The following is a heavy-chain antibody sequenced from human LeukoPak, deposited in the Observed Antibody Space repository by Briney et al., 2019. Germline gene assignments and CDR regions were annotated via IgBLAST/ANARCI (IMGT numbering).Heavy chain of an antibody. D-gene: IGHD1-1*01. CDR2: IYYSGST. J-gene: IGHJ3*02. Sequence: PSETLSLTCTVSGGSISSSSYYWGWIRQPPGKGLEWIGSIYYSGSTYYNPSLKSRVTISVDTSKNQFSLRLSSVTAADTAVYYCARDGWNGPDGFDIWGQGTMVTVSS. V-gene: IGHV4-39*07. CDR3: ARDGWNGPDGFDI. CDR1: GGSISSSSYY.